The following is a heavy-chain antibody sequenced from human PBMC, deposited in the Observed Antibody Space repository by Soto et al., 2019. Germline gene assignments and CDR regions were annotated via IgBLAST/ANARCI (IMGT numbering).Heavy chain of an antibody. Sequence: ASVKVSCKASGYTFTSYGISWVRQAPGQGLEWMGWISAYNGNTNYAQKLQGRVTMTADTSTSTAYMELRSRRSDDTAVYYCARPTSWSSTSCYDYWGQGTLVTVSS. J-gene: IGHJ4*02. CDR3: ARPTSWSSTSCYDY. CDR2: ISAYNGNT. CDR1: GYTFTSYG. D-gene: IGHD2-2*01. V-gene: IGHV1-18*01.